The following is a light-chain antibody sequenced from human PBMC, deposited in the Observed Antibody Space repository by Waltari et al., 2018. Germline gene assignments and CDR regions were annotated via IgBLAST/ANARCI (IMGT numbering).Light chain of an antibody. CDR1: SSDVGAYNY. J-gene: IGLJ3*02. V-gene: IGLV2-8*01. Sequence: QSALTQPPSASGSPGQSVTISCTGTSSDVGAYNYVSWYQKHPGKAPKLIIDDVTERPAGVPNRFSGSKSGNTASLTVSGLQADDEADYYCSSFAGSDNLGVFGGGTKLTVL. CDR2: DVT. CDR3: SSFAGSDNLGV.